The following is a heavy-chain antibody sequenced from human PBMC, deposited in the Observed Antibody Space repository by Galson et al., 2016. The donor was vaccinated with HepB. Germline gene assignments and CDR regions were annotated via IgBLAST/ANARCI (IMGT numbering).Heavy chain of an antibody. J-gene: IGHJ4*02. CDR1: GFTFSSYA. Sequence: SLRLSCAASGFTFSSYAMGWVRQAPGKGPEWVSSIGGSGSSTYYADSVKGRFTISRDNSKNTLYLQMNSLRAEDTAVYYCSKDMAGTTTYYDFWSADYWGQGSLVTVSS. CDR2: IGGSGSST. CDR3: SKDMAGTTTYYDFWSADY. D-gene: IGHD3-3*01. V-gene: IGHV3-23*01.